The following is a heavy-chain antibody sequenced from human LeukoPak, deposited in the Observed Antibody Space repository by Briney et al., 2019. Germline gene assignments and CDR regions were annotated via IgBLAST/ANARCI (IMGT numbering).Heavy chain of an antibody. J-gene: IGHJ4*02. CDR3: ARDSVVPAAMGGFDY. CDR1: GFTFDDYA. Sequence: PGGSLRLSCAASGFTFDDYAMHWVRQAPGKGLEWVSGISWNSGSIGYADSVKGRFTISRDNSKNTLYLQMNSLRAEDTAVYYCARDSVVPAAMGGFDYWGQGTLVTVSS. V-gene: IGHV3-9*01. CDR2: ISWNSGSI. D-gene: IGHD2-2*01.